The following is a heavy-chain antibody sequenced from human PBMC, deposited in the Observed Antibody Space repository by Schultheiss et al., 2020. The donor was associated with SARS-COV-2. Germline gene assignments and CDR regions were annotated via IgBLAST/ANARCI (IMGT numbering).Heavy chain of an antibody. Sequence: GGSLRLSCAASGFTFSSYGMHWVRQAPGKGLEWVALISYDGSNNYYADSVKGRFTISRDNSKNTLYLQMNSLRAEDTAVYYCARGEVEEWPPRPDGMDVWGQGTTVTVSS. CDR1: GFTFSSYG. CDR3: ARGEVEEWPPRPDGMDV. J-gene: IGHJ6*02. V-gene: IGHV3-30*03. D-gene: IGHD3-3*01. CDR2: ISYDGSNN.